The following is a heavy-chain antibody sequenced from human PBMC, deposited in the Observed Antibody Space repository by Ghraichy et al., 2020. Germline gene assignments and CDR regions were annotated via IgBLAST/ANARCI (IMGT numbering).Heavy chain of an antibody. CDR1: GFTLSNYW. D-gene: IGHD6-13*01. Sequence: GGSLRLSCAASGFTLSNYWMNWVRQAPGKGPEWVASMKEDGSEKYYVNSVKGRFFVSRDNAKNSLYLQMNSLRAEDTAVYFCARSGSSNSWGVFDYWGQGTLVTVSS. V-gene: IGHV3-7*03. J-gene: IGHJ4*02. CDR2: MKEDGSEK. CDR3: ARSGSSNSWGVFDY.